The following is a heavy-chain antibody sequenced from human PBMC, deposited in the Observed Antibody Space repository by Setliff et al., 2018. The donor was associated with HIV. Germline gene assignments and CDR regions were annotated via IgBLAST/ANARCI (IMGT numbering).Heavy chain of an antibody. J-gene: IGHJ4*02. D-gene: IGHD3-22*01. CDR3: GGTSGFFEYFDY. CDR1: GGSISDYY. Sequence: SETLSLTCTVSGGSISDYYWSWIRQPPGRGLEWIGYIYSSGSTNYNPSLKSRVTISVDTSKNQFSLKLSSVTAADTAVYYCGGTSGFFEYFDYWGRGTQVTVSS. V-gene: IGHV4-4*08. CDR2: IYSSGST.